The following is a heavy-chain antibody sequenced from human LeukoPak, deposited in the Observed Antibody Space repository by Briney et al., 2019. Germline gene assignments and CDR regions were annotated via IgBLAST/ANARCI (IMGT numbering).Heavy chain of an antibody. CDR1: GFTFSAYD. D-gene: IGHD3-10*01. V-gene: IGHV3-30*18. Sequence: GTSLRLSCAASGFTFSAYDMHWVRQAPGKGLEWVALISFLGSEKDYADSVKGRFTISRDNPKNTLYLQMNSLRPDDTGVYYCAKDPYSYASGRATFDFWGQGALVTVSS. CDR3: AKDPYSYASGRATFDF. CDR2: ISFLGSEK. J-gene: IGHJ4*02.